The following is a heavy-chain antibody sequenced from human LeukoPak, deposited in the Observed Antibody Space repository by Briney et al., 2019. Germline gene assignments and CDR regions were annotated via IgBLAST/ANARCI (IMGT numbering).Heavy chain of an antibody. V-gene: IGHV3-30*02. CDR2: IRYDGSNK. J-gene: IGHJ4*02. CDR1: GFTFSSYG. D-gene: IGHD2-21*01. CDR3: ARENLLVIAIPNYFDY. Sequence: PGGSLRLSCAASGFTFSSYGMHWVRQAPGKGLEWVAFIRYDGSNKYYADSVKGRFTISRDNSKNTLYLQMNSLRAEDTAVYYCARENLLVIAIPNYFDYWGQGTLVTVSS.